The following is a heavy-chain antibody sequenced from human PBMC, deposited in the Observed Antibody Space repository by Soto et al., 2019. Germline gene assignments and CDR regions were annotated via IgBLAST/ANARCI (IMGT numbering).Heavy chain of an antibody. J-gene: IGHJ4*02. CDR3: AGGAEAEYFDY. V-gene: IGHV4-4*07. CDR1: GGPISTYY. Sequence: SETLSLTCTVSGGPISTYYWSWIWQPAGKGLEWIGRIYSSGSTLYNPSLKSRVTMSVDTSKNQISLKLSSVTAADTAVYYCAGGAEAEYFDYWGQGTMVTVSS. CDR2: IYSSGST. D-gene: IGHD6-13*01.